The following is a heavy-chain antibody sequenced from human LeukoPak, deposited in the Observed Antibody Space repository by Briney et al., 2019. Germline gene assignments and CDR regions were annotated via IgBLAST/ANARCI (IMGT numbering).Heavy chain of an antibody. V-gene: IGHV3-48*01. Sequence: GGSLRLSCAASGFTFNNAWMNWVRQAPGKGLEWVSYISSTGNTIYYTDSVKGRFTISRNNAKNSLDLQMDSLRAEDMAVYYCASSYFGGFGYWGQGTLVTVSS. CDR2: ISSTGNTI. D-gene: IGHD3-10*01. CDR3: ASSYFGGFGY. J-gene: IGHJ4*02. CDR1: GFTFNNAW.